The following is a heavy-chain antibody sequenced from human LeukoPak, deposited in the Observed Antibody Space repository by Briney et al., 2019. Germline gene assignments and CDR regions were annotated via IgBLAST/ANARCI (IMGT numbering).Heavy chain of an antibody. CDR1: GFTFSSYG. CDR3: ARAGSGWQNDY. CDR2: IWYDGSNK. D-gene: IGHD6-19*01. J-gene: IGHJ4*02. Sequence: GGSLRLSCAASGFTFSSYGMHWVRQAPGKGLEWVAVIWYDGSNKYYADSMKGRFTISRDNSKNTLYLQMNSLRAEDTAVYYCARAGSGWQNDYWGQGTLVTVSS. V-gene: IGHV3-33*01.